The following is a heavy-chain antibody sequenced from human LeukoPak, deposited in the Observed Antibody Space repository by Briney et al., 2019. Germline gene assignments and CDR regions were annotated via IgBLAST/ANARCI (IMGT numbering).Heavy chain of an antibody. Sequence: GASVKVSCKASGHTFTDYYMHWVRQAPGQGFEWMGWINPNSGGTNYAQKFQGRVTMTRDTSISTAYMELTSLRSDDTAVYYCTRGLSIATRPAYYFDHWGQGTLVTVSS. CDR2: INPNSGGT. CDR1: GHTFTDYY. J-gene: IGHJ4*02. V-gene: IGHV1-2*02. D-gene: IGHD6-6*01. CDR3: TRGLSIATRPAYYFDH.